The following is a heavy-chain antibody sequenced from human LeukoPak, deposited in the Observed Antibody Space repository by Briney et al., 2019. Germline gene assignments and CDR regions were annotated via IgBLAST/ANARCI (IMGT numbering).Heavy chain of an antibody. D-gene: IGHD6-13*01. J-gene: IGHJ4*02. Sequence: SETLSLTCSVSGYSISSGYYWGWIRQPPGKGLEWIGSIYHSGSTYYNPSLKSRVAILVDTSKNQFSLKLSSVTAADTAVYYCAREIVSSRYYFDYWGQGTLVTVSS. CDR2: IYHSGST. V-gene: IGHV4-38-2*02. CDR3: AREIVSSRYYFDY. CDR1: GYSISSGYY.